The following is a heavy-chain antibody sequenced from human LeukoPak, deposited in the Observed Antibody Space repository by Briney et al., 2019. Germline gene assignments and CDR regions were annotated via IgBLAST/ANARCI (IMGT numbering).Heavy chain of an antibody. J-gene: IGHJ4*02. D-gene: IGHD1-1*01. CDR3: ARETINWVFDY. CDR1: GYSISSGYY. CDR2: IYHSGST. Sequence: SETLSLTCTVSGYSISSGYYWGWIRQPPGKGLEWIGSIYHSGSTNYNPSLKSRVTISVDTSKNQFSLKLSSVTAADTAVYYCARETINWVFDYWGQGTLVTVSS. V-gene: IGHV4-38-2*02.